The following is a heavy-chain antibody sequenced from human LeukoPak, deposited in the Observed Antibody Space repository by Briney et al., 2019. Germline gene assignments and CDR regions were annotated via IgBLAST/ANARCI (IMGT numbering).Heavy chain of an antibody. D-gene: IGHD2/OR15-2a*01. CDR3: TRTFD. V-gene: IGHV3-21*01. CDR1: GFSFDFDDYA. Sequence: TGGSLRLSCTASGFSFDFDDYAMSWVRQVPGKGLEWVSSISSSSSYIYYADSVKGRFTISRDNAKNSLYLQMNSLRAEDTAVYYCTRTFDWGQGTLVTVSA. CDR2: ISSSSSYI. J-gene: IGHJ4*02.